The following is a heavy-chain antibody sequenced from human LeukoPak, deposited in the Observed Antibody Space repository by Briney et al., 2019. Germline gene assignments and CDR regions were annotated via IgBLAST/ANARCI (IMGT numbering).Heavy chain of an antibody. Sequence: SETLSLTCTVSGGSISSSSYYWGWIRQPPGKGLEWIGSIYYSGSAHYNPSLKSRVTISVDTSKNQFSLKLSSVTAADTAVYYCARNTGYSGSYCFDYWGQGTLVTVSS. CDR3: ARNTGYSGSYCFDY. D-gene: IGHD1-26*01. J-gene: IGHJ4*02. CDR2: IYYSGSA. CDR1: GGSISSSSYY. V-gene: IGHV4-39*01.